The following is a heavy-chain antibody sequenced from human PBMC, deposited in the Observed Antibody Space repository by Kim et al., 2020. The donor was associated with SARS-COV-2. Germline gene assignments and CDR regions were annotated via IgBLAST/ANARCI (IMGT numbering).Heavy chain of an antibody. J-gene: IGHJ4*01. Sequence: SETLSLTCTVSGDSISSTSYYWGWIRQPPGKGLEWIGNIFYSGTTYYNPSLKGRVTISVDTSENQFSLKLRSVTAADTAVYYCASDPLLWRGSGYYFDH. D-gene: IGHD3-22*01. V-gene: IGHV4-39*01. CDR1: GDSISSTSYY. CDR3: ASDPLLWRGSGYYFDH. CDR2: IFYSGTT.